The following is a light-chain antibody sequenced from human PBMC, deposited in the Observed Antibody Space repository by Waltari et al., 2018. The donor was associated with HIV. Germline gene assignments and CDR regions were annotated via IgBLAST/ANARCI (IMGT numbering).Light chain of an antibody. J-gene: IGLJ3*02. CDR2: SNN. Sequence: QSVLTQPPSASGTPGQRVTISCSGSSSNIGIYTLHWYQQIPGTAPKLLIFSNNYRPSGVPDRFAGSKSGTSASLAISGLHSDDEADYFCAAWEDSLNGPIWVFGGGTKLTVL. CDR3: AAWEDSLNGPIWV. CDR1: SSNIGIYT. V-gene: IGLV1-44*01.